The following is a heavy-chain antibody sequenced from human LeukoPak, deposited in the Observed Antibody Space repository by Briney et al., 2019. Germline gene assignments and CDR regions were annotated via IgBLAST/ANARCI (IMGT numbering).Heavy chain of an antibody. CDR3: ARTGYSYGYYYYYYMDV. J-gene: IGHJ6*03. D-gene: IGHD5-18*01. CDR1: SGSISNGYYY. CDR2: IYYSGST. V-gene: IGHV4-61*01. Sequence: SETLSLTCTVSSGSISNGYYYWSWIRQPPGKGLEWIGYIYYSGSTNYNPSLKSRVTISVDTSKNQFSLKLSSVTAADTAVYYCARTGYSYGYYYYYYMDVWGKGTTVTVSS.